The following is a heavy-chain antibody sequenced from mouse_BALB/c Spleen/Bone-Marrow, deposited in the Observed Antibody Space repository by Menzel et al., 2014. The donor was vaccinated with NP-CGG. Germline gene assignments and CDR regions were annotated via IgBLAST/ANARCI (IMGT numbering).Heavy chain of an antibody. CDR2: INPDSSTI. J-gene: IGHJ1*01. CDR3: ARPGYYGYQDV. V-gene: IGHV4-1*02. CDR1: GFDFSRYW. Sequence: EVHLVESGGGLVQPGGSLKLSCAASGFDFSRYWMTWVRRAPGKGLEWIGEINPDSSTINYTPSLKDKFIISRDNAKNMLYLQMSKVRSEDTALYYCARPGYYGYQDVWGAGTTVTVSS. D-gene: IGHD1-2*01.